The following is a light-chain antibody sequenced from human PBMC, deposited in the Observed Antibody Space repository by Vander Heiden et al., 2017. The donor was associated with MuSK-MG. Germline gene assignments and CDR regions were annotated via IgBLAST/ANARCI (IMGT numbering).Light chain of an antibody. V-gene: IGLV1-40*01. Sequence: QSVLTQPPSVSGAPGQMVTISCTGSSSNIGAGYDVHWYQQLPGTAPKRLIYGNSNRPSGVPDRFSGSKSGTSASLAITGLQAEDEADDYCQSYDSSLSGFVVFGGGTKLTVL. CDR2: GNS. CDR1: SSNIGAGYD. J-gene: IGLJ2*01. CDR3: QSYDSSLSGFVV.